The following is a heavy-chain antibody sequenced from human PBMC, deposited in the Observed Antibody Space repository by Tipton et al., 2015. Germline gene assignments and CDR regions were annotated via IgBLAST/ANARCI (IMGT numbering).Heavy chain of an antibody. Sequence: TLSLTCTVSGGSFSDYYWSWIRQSPGEGLEWIGYIYYSGDTNYNPSLKSRVSMSVDTSKNQISLTLTSVTAADTAVYYCARHKDSGTYPLDYWGQGTLVIVSS. CDR3: ARHKDSGTYPLDY. CDR2: IYYSGDT. V-gene: IGHV4-59*01. CDR1: GGSFSDYY. D-gene: IGHD3-10*01. J-gene: IGHJ4*02.